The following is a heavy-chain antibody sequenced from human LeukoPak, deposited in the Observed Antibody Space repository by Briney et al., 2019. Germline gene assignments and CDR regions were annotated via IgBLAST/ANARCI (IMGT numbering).Heavy chain of an antibody. Sequence: GGSLRLTCASCGCTFSSYSMNWVRQAPGKGLEWVSSISSSSSYIYYADSVKGRFTISRDNAKNSLYLQMNSLRAEDTAVYYCARTTVTTVPYWGQGTLVTVSS. CDR1: GCTFSSYS. CDR2: ISSSSSYI. CDR3: ARTTVTTVPY. V-gene: IGHV3-21*01. J-gene: IGHJ4*02. D-gene: IGHD4-17*01.